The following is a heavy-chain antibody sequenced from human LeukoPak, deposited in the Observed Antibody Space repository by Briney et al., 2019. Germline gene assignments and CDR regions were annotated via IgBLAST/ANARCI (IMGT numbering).Heavy chain of an antibody. CDR3: ARGYYYDSSGYLDY. V-gene: IGHV3-53*01. CDR1: GFTVSSNY. J-gene: IGHJ4*02. CDR2: IYSGGST. Sequence: GGSLRLSCAASGFTVSSNYMSWVRQAPGKGLERVSVIYSGGSTYYADSVKGRFTISRDNSKNTLYLQMNSLRAEDTAVYYCARGYYYDSSGYLDYWGQGTLVTVSS. D-gene: IGHD3-22*01.